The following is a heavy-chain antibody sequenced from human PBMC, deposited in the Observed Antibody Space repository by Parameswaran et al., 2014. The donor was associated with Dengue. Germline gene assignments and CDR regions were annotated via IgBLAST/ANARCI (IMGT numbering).Heavy chain of an antibody. V-gene: IGHV3-30-3*01. CDR2: ISYDGSNK. CDR3: AREQYSSGGEGAFDI. Sequence: WIRQPPGKGLEWVAVISYDGSNKYYADSVKGRFTISRDNSKNTLYLQMNSLRAEDTAVYYCAREQYSSGGEGAFDIWGQGTMVTVSS. D-gene: IGHD6-19*01. J-gene: IGHJ3*02.